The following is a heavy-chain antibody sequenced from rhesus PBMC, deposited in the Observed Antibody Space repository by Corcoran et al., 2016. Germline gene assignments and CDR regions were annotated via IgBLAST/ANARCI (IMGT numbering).Heavy chain of an antibody. V-gene: IGHV4-122*01. D-gene: IGHD5-42*01. CDR1: GGSISSSYYS. J-gene: IGHJ5-2*02. Sequence: QVQLQVSGPGLVKPSETLSLTCAVSGGSISSSYYSWSWIRPAPGKGMEWVGEIYESGSTSNNPSLKSRFSIAGDPSKNQFPLKLGSVTADTAEYDCARWGFYNSLDVWGRGVPVTVSS. CDR2: IYESGST. CDR3: ARWGFYNSLDV.